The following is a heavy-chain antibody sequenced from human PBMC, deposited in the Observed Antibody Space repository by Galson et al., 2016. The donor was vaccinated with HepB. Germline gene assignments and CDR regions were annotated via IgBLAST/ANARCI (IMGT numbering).Heavy chain of an antibody. CDR3: ASRFGDYGGPFDS. CDR2: IYYSGST. D-gene: IGHD4-23*01. J-gene: IGHJ4*02. CDR1: GGSIINGNYY. V-gene: IGHV4-31*03. Sequence: TLSLTCTVSGGSIINGNYYWSWIRQHPGKGLEWIGYIYYSGSTYYNPSLKSRATISVDTSKNQFSLKLSSVTAADTAGYYCASRFGDYGGPFDSWGQGTLVTVSS.